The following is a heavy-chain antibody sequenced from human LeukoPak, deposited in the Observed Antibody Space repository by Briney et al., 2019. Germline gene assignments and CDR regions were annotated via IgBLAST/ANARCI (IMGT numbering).Heavy chain of an antibody. V-gene: IGHV4-39*01. CDR1: GGSISSSSYY. CDR3: ARAYYYDSSGYSQHFDY. D-gene: IGHD3-22*01. Sequence: SETLSLTCTVSGGSISSSSYYWGWIRQPPGKGLEWIGSIYYSGSTYYNPSLKSRVSISVHTSKNQFSLKLRSVTAADTAVYYCARAYYYDSSGYSQHFDYWGQGTLVTVSS. J-gene: IGHJ4*02. CDR2: IYYSGST.